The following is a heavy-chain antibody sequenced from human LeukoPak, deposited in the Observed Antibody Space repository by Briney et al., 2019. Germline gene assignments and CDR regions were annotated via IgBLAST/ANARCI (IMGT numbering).Heavy chain of an antibody. CDR1: GFTFSSYA. V-gene: IGHV3-23*01. Sequence: GGSLRLSCAASGFTFSSYAMSWVRQAPGKGLEWVSAISGSGGSTYYADSVKGRFTISRGNSKNTLYLQMNSLRAEDTAVYYCAKFVGRPYYYGMDVWGQGTTVTVSS. J-gene: IGHJ6*02. CDR2: ISGSGGST. D-gene: IGHD2-15*01. CDR3: AKFVGRPYYYGMDV.